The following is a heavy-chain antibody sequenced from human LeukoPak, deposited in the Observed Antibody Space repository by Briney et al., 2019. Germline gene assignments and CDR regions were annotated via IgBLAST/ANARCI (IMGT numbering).Heavy chain of an antibody. V-gene: IGHV3-74*01. Sequence: PGGSLRLSCAASGFTFSNHWMHWVRQAPGKGLVWVSRINSDGSSTSYADSVKGRFTISRDNAKNTLYLQMNSLRAEDTAVYYCARDRIKGKNWFDPWGQGTLVTVSS. D-gene: IGHD3-16*01. CDR3: ARDRIKGKNWFDP. CDR2: INSDGSST. CDR1: GFTFSNHW. J-gene: IGHJ5*02.